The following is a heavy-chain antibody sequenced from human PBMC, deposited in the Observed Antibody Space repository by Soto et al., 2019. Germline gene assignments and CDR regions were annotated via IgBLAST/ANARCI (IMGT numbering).Heavy chain of an antibody. CDR2: ITPGGSA. CDR1: GGSLSGYY. V-gene: IGHV4-34*01. D-gene: IGHD3-3*01. J-gene: IGHJ4*02. Sequence: QVQLQQRGAGLLKPSETLSLTCGVYGGSLSGYYWSWIRQLPGKGLEWIGEITPGGSAAYHPSRRRRGAISLDTSKNQTALEMTSVTVADTGVYCWARGGGWRWTPPWGQGTLVTVSS. CDR3: ARGGGWRWTPP.